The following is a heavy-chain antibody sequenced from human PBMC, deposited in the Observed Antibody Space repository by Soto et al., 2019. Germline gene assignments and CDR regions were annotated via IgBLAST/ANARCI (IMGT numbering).Heavy chain of an antibody. CDR1: GGTFSSYA. J-gene: IGHJ4*02. CDR3: ARGSSSWYDLDY. V-gene: IGHV1-69*06. CDR2: IIPIFGTA. Sequence: SVKVYCKASGGTFSSYAISWVRQAPGQGLEWMGGIIPIFGTANYAQKFQGRVTITADKSTSTAYMELSSLRSEDTAVYYCARGSSSWYDLDYWGQGTLVTVSS. D-gene: IGHD6-13*01.